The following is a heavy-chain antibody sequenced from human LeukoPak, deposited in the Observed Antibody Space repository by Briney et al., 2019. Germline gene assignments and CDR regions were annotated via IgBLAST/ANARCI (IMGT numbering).Heavy chain of an antibody. CDR2: ISGSGGST. J-gene: IGHJ4*02. Sequence: GSLRLSCAASGFTFSSYAMSWVRQAPGKGLEWVSAISGSGGSTYYADSVKGRFTISRDNSKNTLYLQMNSLRAEDTAVYYCASQDYGDYVFDYWGQGTLVTVSS. CDR3: ASQDYGDYVFDY. D-gene: IGHD4-17*01. CDR1: GFTFSSYA. V-gene: IGHV3-23*01.